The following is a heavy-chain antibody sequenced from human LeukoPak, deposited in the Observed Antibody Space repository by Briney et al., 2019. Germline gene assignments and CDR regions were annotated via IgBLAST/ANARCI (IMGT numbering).Heavy chain of an antibody. J-gene: IGHJ6*03. CDR3: ARDPEAHYYYYMDV. V-gene: IGHV3-48*01. Sequence: GGSLRLSCAASGFTFSSYSMNWVRQAPGKGLEWVSYISSSCSTIYYADSVKGRFTISRDNAKNSLYLQMNSLRAEDTAVYYCARDPEAHYYYYMDVWGKGTTVTVSS. CDR1: GFTFSSYS. CDR2: ISSSCSTI.